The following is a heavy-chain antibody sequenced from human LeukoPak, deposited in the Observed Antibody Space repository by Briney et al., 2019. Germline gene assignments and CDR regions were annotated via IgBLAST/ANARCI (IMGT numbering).Heavy chain of an antibody. CDR1: GGSISSYY. CDR2: IYYSGST. D-gene: IGHD1-26*01. Sequence: PSETLSLTCTVSGGSISSYYWSWIRQPPGKGLEWIGYIYYSGSTNYNPSLKSRVTISVDTSKNQLSLKLSSVTAADTAVYYCARDRSYHDAFDIWGQGTMVTVSS. J-gene: IGHJ3*02. V-gene: IGHV4-59*01. CDR3: ARDRSYHDAFDI.